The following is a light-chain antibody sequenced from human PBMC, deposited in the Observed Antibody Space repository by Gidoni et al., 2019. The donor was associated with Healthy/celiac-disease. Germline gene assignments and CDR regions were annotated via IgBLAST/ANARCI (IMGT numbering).Light chain of an antibody. CDR2: DDS. V-gene: IGLV3-21*02. J-gene: IGLJ2*01. CDR1: NIGSKS. Sequence: SYVLTQPPSVSVAPGQTARITCGGNNIGSKSVHGYQQKPGQAPVLVVSDDSARPSGIPERFSGSNSGNTATLTISRVEAGDEADYYCQVWDSSSDHVVFGGGTKLTVL. CDR3: QVWDSSSDHVV.